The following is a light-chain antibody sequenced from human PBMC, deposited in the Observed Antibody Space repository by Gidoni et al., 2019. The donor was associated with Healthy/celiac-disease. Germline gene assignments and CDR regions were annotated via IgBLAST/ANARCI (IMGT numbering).Light chain of an antibody. CDR2: WAS. CDR3: QQYYSTPPT. J-gene: IGKJ2*01. Sequence: DIVMTQSPDSQAVSLGERATINCKSSQSVLYSSNTKNYLDWYQQKPGQPPKLLIYWASTRESGVPDRFSGSGSGTDFTLTSSSLQAEDVAVYYCQQYYSTPPTFGQGTKLEIK. CDR1: QSVLYSSNTKNY. V-gene: IGKV4-1*01.